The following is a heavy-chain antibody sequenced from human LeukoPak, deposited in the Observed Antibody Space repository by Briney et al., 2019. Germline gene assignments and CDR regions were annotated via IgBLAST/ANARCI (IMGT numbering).Heavy chain of an antibody. J-gene: IGHJ4*02. D-gene: IGHD3-16*02. V-gene: IGHV3-33*01. CDR2: IWYDGSNK. CDR1: GFTFSSYG. Sequence: PGGSLRLSCAASGFTFSSYGMNWVRQAPGKGLEWVAVIWYDGSNKYYVDSVKGRFTISRDNSKNTLYLQMNSLRAEDTAVYYCASVYYDYVWGSYRRGYYFDYWGQGTLVTVSS. CDR3: ASVYYDYVWGSYRRGYYFDY.